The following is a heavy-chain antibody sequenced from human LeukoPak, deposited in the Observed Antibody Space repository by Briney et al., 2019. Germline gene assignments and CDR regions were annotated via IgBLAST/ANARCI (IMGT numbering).Heavy chain of an antibody. Sequence: GESLKISRKGSGYSFTSYWIGWVRQMPGKGLEWMGIIYPGDSDTRYSPSFQGQVTISADKSISTAYLQWSSLKASDTAMYYCARFPPLIAAAGDYYYGMDVWGQGTTVTVSS. CDR2: IYPGDSDT. D-gene: IGHD6-13*01. CDR3: ARFPPLIAAAGDYYYGMDV. J-gene: IGHJ6*02. V-gene: IGHV5-51*01. CDR1: GYSFTSYW.